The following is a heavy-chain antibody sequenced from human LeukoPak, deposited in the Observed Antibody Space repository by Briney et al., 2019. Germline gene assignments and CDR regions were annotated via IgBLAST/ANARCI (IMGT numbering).Heavy chain of an antibody. V-gene: IGHV4-30-4*01. J-gene: IGHJ6*02. CDR2: IYYSGST. Sequence: SETLSLTCTVSGGSISSGDYYWSWIRQPPGKGLEWIGYIYYSGSTYYNPSLKSRVTISVDTSKNQFSLKLSSVTAADTAVYYCASSRLRWYLSDITYYYYGMDVWGQGTTVTVSS. D-gene: IGHD4-23*01. CDR1: GGSISSGDYY. CDR3: ASSRLRWYLSDITYYYYGMDV.